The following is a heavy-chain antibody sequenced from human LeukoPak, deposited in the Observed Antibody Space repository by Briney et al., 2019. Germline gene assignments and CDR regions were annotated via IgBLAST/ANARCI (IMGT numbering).Heavy chain of an antibody. CDR3: AKSGYGSSTSCYGHYYYYCGMDV. CDR2: ISGSGGST. CDR1: GFTFSSYA. J-gene: IGHJ6*02. D-gene: IGHD2-2*03. Sequence: PGGSLRLSCAASGFTFSSYAMSWVRQAPGKGLEWVSAISGSGGSTYYADSVKGRFTISRDNSKNTLYLQMNSLRAEDTAVYYCAKSGYGSSTSCYGHYYYYCGMDVWGQGTTVTVSS. V-gene: IGHV3-23*01.